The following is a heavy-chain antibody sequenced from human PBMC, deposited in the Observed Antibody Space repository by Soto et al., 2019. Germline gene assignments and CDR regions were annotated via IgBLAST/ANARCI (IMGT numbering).Heavy chain of an antibody. CDR1: GFTFSDYY. D-gene: IGHD6-6*01. CDR2: ISSSGSTI. CDR3: ARYRQLVPRWFDP. Sequence: GGSLRVSCAASGFTFSDYYMSWIRQAPGKGLEWVSYISSSGSTIYYADSVKGRFTISRDNAKNSLYLQMNSLRAEDTAVYYCARYRQLVPRWFDPWGQGTLVTVSS. V-gene: IGHV3-11*01. J-gene: IGHJ5*02.